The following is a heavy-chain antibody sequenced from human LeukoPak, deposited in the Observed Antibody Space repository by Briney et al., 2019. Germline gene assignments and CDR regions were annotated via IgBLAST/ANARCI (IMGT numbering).Heavy chain of an antibody. D-gene: IGHD3-10*01. V-gene: IGHV1-18*01. Sequence: ASVKVSCKASGYTFSSHGINWVRQAPGQGLEWMGWIGAYNGETNYAQQLQGRVTMTTDTSKSTAYMELRSLRSDDTAVDYCSSGGYYGSGSFPDYWGQGTLVTVSS. CDR3: SSGGYYGSGSFPDY. J-gene: IGHJ4*02. CDR2: IGAYNGET. CDR1: GYTFSSHG.